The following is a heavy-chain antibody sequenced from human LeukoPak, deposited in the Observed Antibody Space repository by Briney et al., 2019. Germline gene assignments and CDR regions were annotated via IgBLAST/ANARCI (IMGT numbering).Heavy chain of an antibody. J-gene: IGHJ3*02. CDR2: IKQDGSEK. D-gene: IGHD1-20*01. CDR3: ARHKISVGWPLTGAFDI. V-gene: IGHV3-7*01. Sequence: PGGSLRLPCAASGFTFSSYWMSWVRQAPGKGLEWVANIKQDGSEKYYVDSVKGRFTISRDNAKNSLYLQMNSLRAEDTAVYYCARHKISVGWPLTGAFDIWGQGTMVTVSS. CDR1: GFTFSSYW.